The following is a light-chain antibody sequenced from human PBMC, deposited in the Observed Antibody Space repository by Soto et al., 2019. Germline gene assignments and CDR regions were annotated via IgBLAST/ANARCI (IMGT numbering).Light chain of an antibody. CDR2: DAS. CDR3: QQRSNWPGS. J-gene: IGKJ1*01. Sequence: EIVLTQSPATLSLSPGERATDSCRASQSVSSYLAWYQQKPGQAPRLLIYDASNRATGIPARFSGSGSGTDFTLTISSLEPEDFAVYYCQQRSNWPGSFGQGTKVEIK. V-gene: IGKV3-11*01. CDR1: QSVSSY.